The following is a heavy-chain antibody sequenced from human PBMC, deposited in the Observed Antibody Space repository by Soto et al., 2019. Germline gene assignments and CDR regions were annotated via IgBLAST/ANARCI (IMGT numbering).Heavy chain of an antibody. CDR3: AKDIFTDILTGYHYGMDV. V-gene: IGHV3-30*18. CDR2: VSYDGGKK. Sequence: LRVSCAVTIFTFNTYGMHLVRQSPGKGLEWVAVVSYDGGKKNYVDSVKGRFTISRDNSKNTLYLQMNRLRAEDTAVYYCAKDIFTDILTGYHYGMDVWGQGTTFTVSS. D-gene: IGHD3-9*01. CDR1: IFTFNTYG. J-gene: IGHJ6*01.